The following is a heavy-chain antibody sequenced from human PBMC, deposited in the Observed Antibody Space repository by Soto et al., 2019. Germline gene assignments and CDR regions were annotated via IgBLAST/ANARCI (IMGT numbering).Heavy chain of an antibody. Sequence: LRLSCAASGFTFSSYAMSWVRQAPGKGLEWVSAISGSGGSTYYADSVKGRFTISRDNSKNTLYLQMNSLRAEDTAVYYCAKVREGADGYFDYWGQGTLVTVSS. J-gene: IGHJ4*02. CDR2: ISGSGGST. CDR3: AKVREGADGYFDY. CDR1: GFTFSSYA. V-gene: IGHV3-23*01.